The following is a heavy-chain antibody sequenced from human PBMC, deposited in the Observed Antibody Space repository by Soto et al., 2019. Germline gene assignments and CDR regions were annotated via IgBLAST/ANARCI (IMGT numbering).Heavy chain of an antibody. CDR3: AKDESSSRNYYYGMDV. CDR2: ISYDGSNK. J-gene: IGHJ6*02. D-gene: IGHD6-13*01. CDR1: GFTFSDYG. V-gene: IGHV3-30*18. Sequence: QVQLVESGGGVVQPGRSLRLSCAASGFTFSDYGMHWVRQAPGKGLEWVAVISYDGSNKYYEDSVKGRFTISRDNSKNTLYLQMNSLRVEDTSVFYCAKDESSSRNYYYGMDVWGQGTTVTVSS.